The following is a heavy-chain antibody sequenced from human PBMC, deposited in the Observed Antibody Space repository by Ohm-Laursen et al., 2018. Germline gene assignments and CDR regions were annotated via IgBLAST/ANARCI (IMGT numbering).Heavy chain of an antibody. CDR1: GFTFDDYA. V-gene: IGHV3-9*01. CDR2: ISWNSGSI. D-gene: IGHD2-2*01. Sequence: SSLRLSCTASGFTFDDYAIHWVRQAPGKGLEWVSGISWNSGSIGYADSVKGRFTISRDNAKNSLYLQMNSLRAEDTALYYCAKDICSSTSCYYYYGMGVWGQGTTVTVSS. J-gene: IGHJ6*02. CDR3: AKDICSSTSCYYYYGMGV.